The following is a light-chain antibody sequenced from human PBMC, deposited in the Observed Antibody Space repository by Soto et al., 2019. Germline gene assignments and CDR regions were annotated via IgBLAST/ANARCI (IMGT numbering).Light chain of an antibody. CDR2: YAS. CDR1: QSVSNN. V-gene: IGKV3-15*01. Sequence: EIMMTQSPATLSVSPGERVTLSCRASQSVSNNLAWYQQKPGQAPRLLIYYASTRATGIPARFSGSGSGTEFTLTISSLQSEDFALXYCXQYNXWPPITFGQGTRLEIK. J-gene: IGKJ5*01. CDR3: XQYNXWPPIT.